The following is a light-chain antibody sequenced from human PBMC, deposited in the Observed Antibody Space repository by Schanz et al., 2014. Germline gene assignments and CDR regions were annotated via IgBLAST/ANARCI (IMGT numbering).Light chain of an antibody. CDR2: DAT. CDR1: QDISNC. J-gene: IGKJ1*01. CDR3: QQYNSYWG. V-gene: IGKV1-5*01. Sequence: DIQMTQSPSSLSVSLGDRVTITCQASQDISNCLNWYQQKPGKAPKLLIFDATSLESGVPSRFSGSGSGTEFTLTISSLQPDDFATYYCQQYNSYWGFGQGTKVEIK.